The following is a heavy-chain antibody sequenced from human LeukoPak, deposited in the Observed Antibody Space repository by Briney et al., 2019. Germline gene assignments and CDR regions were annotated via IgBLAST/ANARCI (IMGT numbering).Heavy chain of an antibody. CDR3: ARDIDGSGAFDI. D-gene: IGHD3-10*01. V-gene: IGHV4-4*02. Sequence: PSGTLSLTCAVSGGSISSSNWRSWVRQPPGKGLEWIGEIYHSGSTNYNPPLKSRVTISVDKSKNQFSLKLSSVTAADTAVYYCARDIDGSGAFDIWGQGTMVTVSS. J-gene: IGHJ3*02. CDR1: GGSISSSNW. CDR2: IYHSGST.